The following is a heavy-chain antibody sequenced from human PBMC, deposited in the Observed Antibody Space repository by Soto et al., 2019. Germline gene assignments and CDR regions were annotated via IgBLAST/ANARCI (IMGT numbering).Heavy chain of an antibody. CDR1: XXXFXSXS. D-gene: IGHD7-27*01. Sequence: QVQLVQSGAEVKKPXSXVKVSCXASXXXFXSXSINWVRQAPGQGLEWMGGIMPIVGTASYAQKFQGRVTITADGSTSTAHMELSSLRSEDTAVYYCALGNAMDVWGQGTTVTVSS. CDR3: ALGNAMDV. CDR2: IMPIVGTA. V-gene: IGHV1-69*01. J-gene: IGHJ6*02.